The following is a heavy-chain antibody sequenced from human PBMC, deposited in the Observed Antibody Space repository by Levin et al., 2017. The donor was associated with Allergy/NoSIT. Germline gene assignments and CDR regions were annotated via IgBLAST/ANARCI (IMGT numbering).Heavy chain of an antibody. CDR1: GGSISSGSYY. CDR3: ARDKGYYGMDV. V-gene: IGHV4-31*02. J-gene: IGHJ6*02. CDR2: IYYSGST. Sequence: SQTLSLTCTVSGGSISSGSYYWSWIRQHPGKGLEWIGYIYYSGSTYYNPSLKSRVMISVDTSKNQFSLNLSSVTDADTAAYYCARDKGYYGMDVWGQGTTVTVSS.